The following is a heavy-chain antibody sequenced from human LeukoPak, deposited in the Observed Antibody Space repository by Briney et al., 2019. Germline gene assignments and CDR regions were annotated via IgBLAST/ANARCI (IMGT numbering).Heavy chain of an antibody. CDR3: VRDRGTYRPIDY. Sequence: GGSLRLSCAASGFTFSSYWMSWVRQAPGKGLEWVANIKQDGSEKYYVDSVKGRFTISRDNAQNSLHLQMNSLRAEDTAIYYCVRDRGTYRPIDYWGQGTLVTVSS. CDR2: IKQDGSEK. J-gene: IGHJ4*02. D-gene: IGHD1-26*01. CDR1: GFTFSSYW. V-gene: IGHV3-7*03.